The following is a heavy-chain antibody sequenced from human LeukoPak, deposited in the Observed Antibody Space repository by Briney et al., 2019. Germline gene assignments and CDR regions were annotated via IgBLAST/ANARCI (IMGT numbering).Heavy chain of an antibody. CDR2: ICWNSGSI. CDR3: AKDVGSTRGHYYYGMDV. D-gene: IGHD1-26*01. CDR1: GVSFSSYS. V-gene: IGHV3-9*01. Sequence: GGSLRLSCAASGVSFSSYSVNWVRQAPGKGLEWVSGICWNSGSIGYADSVKCRFTISRDNAKNSLHLQMNSLRAEDTALYYCAKDVGSTRGHYYYGMDVWGQGTTVTVSS. J-gene: IGHJ6*02.